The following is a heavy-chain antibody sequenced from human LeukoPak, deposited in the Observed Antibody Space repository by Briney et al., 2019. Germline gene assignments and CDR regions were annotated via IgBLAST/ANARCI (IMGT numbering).Heavy chain of an antibody. CDR1: GFTFSSYG. CDR2: IWYDGSNK. J-gene: IGHJ6*02. CDR3: ARGHITYYYYGMDV. Sequence: GGSLRLSCAASGFTFSSYGMHRGRQAPGKGLEGVGVIWYDGSNKYYADSVKGRFTISRDNSKNTLYLQMNSLRAEDTAVYYCARGHITYYYYGMDVWGQGTTVTVSS. V-gene: IGHV3-33*01. D-gene: IGHD3-10*01.